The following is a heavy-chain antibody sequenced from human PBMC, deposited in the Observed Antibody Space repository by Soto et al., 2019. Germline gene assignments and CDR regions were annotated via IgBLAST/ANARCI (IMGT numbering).Heavy chain of an antibody. CDR3: TTSYSYGLFDY. V-gene: IGHV3-15*01. J-gene: IGHJ4*02. D-gene: IGHD5-18*01. CDR2: IKSKTDGGTT. CDR1: GFTFSNAW. Sequence: PGGSLRLSCAASGFTFSNAWMSWVRQAPGKGLEWVGRIKSKTDGGTTDYAAPVKGRFTISSDDSKNTLYLQMNSLKTEDTAVYYCTTSYSYGLFDYWGQGTLVTVSS.